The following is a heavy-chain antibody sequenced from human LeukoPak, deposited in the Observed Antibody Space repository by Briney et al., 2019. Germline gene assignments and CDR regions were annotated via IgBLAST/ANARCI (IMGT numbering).Heavy chain of an antibody. D-gene: IGHD6-13*01. CDR1: GGSISSYY. CDR2: IYTSGST. J-gene: IGHJ6*03. CDR3: ARGGIAAAGLYYMDV. V-gene: IGHV4-4*07. Sequence: SETLSLTCTVSGGSISSYYWSWIRQPAGKGLEWIGRIYTSGSTNYNPSLKSRVTMSVDTSKNQFSLKLSSVTAADTAVYYCARGGIAAAGLYYMDVWGKGTTVTVSS.